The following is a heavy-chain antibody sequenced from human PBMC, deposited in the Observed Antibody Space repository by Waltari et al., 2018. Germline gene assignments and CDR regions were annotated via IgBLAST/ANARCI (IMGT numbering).Heavy chain of an antibody. CDR1: GFTFSSYW. D-gene: IGHD3-16*01. CDR3: AREKDVITFDV. J-gene: IGHJ6*04. Sequence: EVQLVESGGGLVQPGGSLRLSCVVSGFTFSSYWMSWVRQAPGEALGWGAKIKQDGSEKYFVGAVEGRFTISRDNANNSLYLQMNSLRAEDTAVYYCAREKDVITFDVWGKGTTVTVSS. CDR2: IKQDGSEK. V-gene: IGHV3-7*03.